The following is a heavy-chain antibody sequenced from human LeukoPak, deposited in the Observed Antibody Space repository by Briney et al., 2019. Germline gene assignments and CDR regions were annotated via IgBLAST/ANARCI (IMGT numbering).Heavy chain of an antibody. D-gene: IGHD3-3*01. CDR3: ARGRVVSYYFDY. Sequence: PSETLSLTCTVSGGSISSYYWSWIRQPPGKGLEWIGYIYYSGSTNYSPSLKSRVTISVDTSKNQFSLKLSSVTAADTAVYYCARGRVVSYYFDYWGQGTLVTVSS. CDR1: GGSISSYY. J-gene: IGHJ4*02. CDR2: IYYSGST. V-gene: IGHV4-59*01.